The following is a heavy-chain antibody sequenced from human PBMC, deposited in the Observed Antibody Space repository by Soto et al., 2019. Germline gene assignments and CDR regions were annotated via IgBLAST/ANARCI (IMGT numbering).Heavy chain of an antibody. CDR3: ARGEYSSSSGWFDP. CDR1: GFTFSSYG. D-gene: IGHD6-6*01. V-gene: IGHV3-33*01. CDR2: IWYDGSNK. J-gene: IGHJ5*02. Sequence: GGSLRLSCAASGFTFSSYGMHWVRQAPGKGLEWVAVIWYDGSNKYYADSVKGRFTISRDNSKNTLYLQMNSLRAEDTAVYYCARGEYSSSSGWFDPWGQGTLVTVSS.